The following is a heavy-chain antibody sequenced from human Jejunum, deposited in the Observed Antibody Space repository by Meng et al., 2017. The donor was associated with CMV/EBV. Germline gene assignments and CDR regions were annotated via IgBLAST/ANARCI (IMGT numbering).Heavy chain of an antibody. CDR3: ARVATLSTIPWFDP. V-gene: IGHV3-74*01. CDR1: GFNFSDYW. J-gene: IGHJ5*02. D-gene: IGHD3-3*01. CDR2: IDYDGSSA. Sequence: GFNFSDYWMHWVRQAPGKGLVWVSRIDYDGSSATYADSVKGRFTISRDNAKNTLYLQMNSLRAEDTAVYYCARVATLSTIPWFDPWGQGTLVTVSS.